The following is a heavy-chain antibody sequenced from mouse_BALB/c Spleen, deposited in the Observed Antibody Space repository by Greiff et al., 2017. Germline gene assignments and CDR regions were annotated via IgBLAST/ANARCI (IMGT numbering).Heavy chain of an antibody. J-gene: IGHJ4*01. CDR2: IYPGDGDT. CDR1: GYAFSSYW. V-gene: IGHV1-80*01. Sequence: VKLVESGPELVKPGALVKISCKASGYAFSSYWMNWVKQRPGQGLEWIGQIYPGDGDTNYNGKFKGKATLTADKSSSTAYMQLSSLTSEDSAVYFCARKWGLYAMDYWGQGTSVTVSS. CDR3: ARKWGLYAMDY.